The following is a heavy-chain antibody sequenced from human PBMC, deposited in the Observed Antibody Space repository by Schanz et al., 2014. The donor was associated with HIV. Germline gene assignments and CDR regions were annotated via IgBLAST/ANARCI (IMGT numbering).Heavy chain of an antibody. D-gene: IGHD6-19*01. CDR3: ARGSWFSSAWYDDYYYYDVDV. Sequence: VQLVESGGGVVQPGRSLRLSCAASGFTFSYYSMNWVRQPPGKGLEWVSSISRSGGYIYYADSMRGRFTISRDNAKNLLYLQMNNVSAEDTAVYYCARGSWFSSAWYDDYYYYDVDVWDQGTTVTVSS. CDR1: GFTFSYYS. J-gene: IGHJ6*02. V-gene: IGHV3-21*06. CDR2: ISRSGGYI.